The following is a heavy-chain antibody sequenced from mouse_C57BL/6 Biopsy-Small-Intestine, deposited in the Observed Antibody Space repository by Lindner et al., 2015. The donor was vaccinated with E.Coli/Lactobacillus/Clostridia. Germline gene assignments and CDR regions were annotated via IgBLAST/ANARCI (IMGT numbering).Heavy chain of an antibody. CDR2: ISSGSSSV. CDR1: GFTFSDYG. CDR3: ARGSYYGTSLNWYFDV. V-gene: IGHV5-17*01. J-gene: IGHJ1*03. Sequence: VQLQESGGGLVKPGGSLKLSCAASGFTFSDYGMHWVRQAPEKGLEWVAYISSGSSSVYYADTVKGRFTISRDNAKNTLFLQMTSLGSEDTAMYYCARGSYYGTSLNWYFDVWGTGTTVTVSS. D-gene: IGHD1-1*01.